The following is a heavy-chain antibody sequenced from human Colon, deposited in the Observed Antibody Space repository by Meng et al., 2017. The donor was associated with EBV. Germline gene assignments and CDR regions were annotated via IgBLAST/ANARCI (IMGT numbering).Heavy chain of an antibody. V-gene: IGHV1-3*01. J-gene: IGHJ4*02. CDR1: GYTFTSYA. CDR3: ATGSRSDY. Sequence: QVQLVQSGAELKQPGASVRLSCKASGYTFTSYAVHWVRQTPGQGLEWMGWINAGNGNTKYSQNFQGRVTITRDTSASTAYMELTSLRSEDTAVYYCATGSRSDYWGQGSLVTVYS. D-gene: IGHD6-13*01. CDR2: INAGNGNT.